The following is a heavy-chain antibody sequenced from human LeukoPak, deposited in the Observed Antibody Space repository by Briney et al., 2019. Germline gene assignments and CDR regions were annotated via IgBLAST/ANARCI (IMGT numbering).Heavy chain of an antibody. CDR3: AGCYSNSGSYYPLDY. D-gene: IGHD3-10*01. V-gene: IGHV1-46*01. Sequence: GASVKVSCKASGYTFTGYCIRWVRQAPGQGLEWMGIINPSDGSTSYAQNFQGRVTMTRDTSTTTVYMELSSLRSEDTAVYYCAGCYSNSGSYYPLDYWGQGTLVTVSS. CDR1: GYTFTGYC. CDR2: INPSDGST. J-gene: IGHJ4*02.